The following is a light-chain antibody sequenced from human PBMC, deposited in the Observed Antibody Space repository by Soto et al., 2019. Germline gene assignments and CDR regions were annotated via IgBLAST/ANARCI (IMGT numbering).Light chain of an antibody. CDR2: AAS. CDR1: QGIGNE. V-gene: IGKV1-6*02. CDR3: LQDYNYPRT. J-gene: IGKJ1*01. Sequence: AIPMTQSPSSLSASVGDRVTITCRASQGIGNELGWYQQIPGKAPKLLIYAASTLQSGVPSRFSGSGSGTEFTLTISSLQPADFATYYCLQDYNYPRTFGQGTKVEIK.